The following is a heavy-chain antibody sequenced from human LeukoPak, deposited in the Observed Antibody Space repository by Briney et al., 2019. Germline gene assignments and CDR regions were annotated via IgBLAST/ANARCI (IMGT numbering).Heavy chain of an antibody. CDR2: ISSSGSTI. CDR3: ARDYYYYDSSGRGYYFDY. J-gene: IGHJ4*02. CDR1: GFTFSDYH. V-gene: IGHV3-11*01. D-gene: IGHD3-22*01. Sequence: GGSLRLSCAASGFTFSDYHMSWIRQAPGKGLEWVSYISSSGSTIYYADSVKGRFTISRDNAKNSLYLQMNSLRAEDTAVYYCARDYYYYDSSGRGYYFDYWGQGTLVTVSS.